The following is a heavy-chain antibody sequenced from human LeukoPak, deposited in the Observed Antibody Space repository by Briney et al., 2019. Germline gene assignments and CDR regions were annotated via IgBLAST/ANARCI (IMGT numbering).Heavy chain of an antibody. CDR2: IWYDGGNK. Sequence: GGSLRLSCAASGLTFSNYGMHWVRQAPGKGLEWAAVIWYDGGNKHYADSVKGRFTISRDNSKNTLYLQMNSLRADDTAVYYCARDSAGYFDYWGQGTLVTVSS. CDR3: ARDSAGYFDY. V-gene: IGHV3-33*01. J-gene: IGHJ4*02. CDR1: GLTFSNYG.